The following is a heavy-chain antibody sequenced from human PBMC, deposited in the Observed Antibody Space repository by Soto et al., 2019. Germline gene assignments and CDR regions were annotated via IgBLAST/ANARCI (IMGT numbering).Heavy chain of an antibody. CDR1: GFTFDDYA. Sequence: GGSLRLSCAASGFTFDDYAMHWVRQAPGKGLEWVSGISWNSGSIGYADSVKGRFTISRDNAKNSLYLQMNSLRAEDTALYYCAKGRQQLVHNWFDPWGQGTLVTVSS. CDR3: AKGRQQLVHNWFDP. D-gene: IGHD6-13*01. V-gene: IGHV3-9*01. CDR2: ISWNSGSI. J-gene: IGHJ5*02.